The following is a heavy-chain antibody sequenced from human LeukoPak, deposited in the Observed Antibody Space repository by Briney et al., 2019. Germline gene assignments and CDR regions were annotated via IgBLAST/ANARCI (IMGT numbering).Heavy chain of an antibody. CDR1: GFTFSSYA. J-gene: IGHJ3*02. V-gene: IGHV3-23*01. CDR3: VKGGGYYYDSTDI. CDR2: ISGSGGST. Sequence: GGSLRLSCAASGFTFSSYAMSWVRQAPGKGLEWVSAISGSGGSTYYADSVKGRFTISRDNSKNTLYLQMNSLRAADTAVYYCVKGGGYYYDSTDIWGQGTMVTVSS. D-gene: IGHD3-22*01.